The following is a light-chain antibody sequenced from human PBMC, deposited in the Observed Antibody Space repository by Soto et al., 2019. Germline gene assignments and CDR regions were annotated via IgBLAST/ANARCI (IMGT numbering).Light chain of an antibody. J-gene: IGLJ3*02. CDR2: ANN. V-gene: IGLV1-40*01. CDR3: QSYDSTVSGLQGV. CDR1: SSNIGAGYD. Sequence: QSALTQPPSVSGAPGQRVTISCTGSSSNIGAGYDVHWYQQLPGTAPKLLIYANNNRPSGVPGRFSGSKSGTSASLAIPGLQPEDEADYYCQSYDSTVSGLQGVFGGGTKLTVL.